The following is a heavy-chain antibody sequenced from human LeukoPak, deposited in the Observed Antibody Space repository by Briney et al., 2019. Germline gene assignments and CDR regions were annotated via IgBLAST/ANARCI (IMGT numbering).Heavy chain of an antibody. CDR1: GGSISSTTHY. Sequence: SETLSLTCIVSGGSISSTTHYWGWIRQPPGKGLEWIGSIHYSGSTYYNPSLKSRVTISVDTSKNHFSLKLGSVTAADTAVYYCARIAIEWFDPWGQGTLVTVSS. D-gene: IGHD2-21*01. J-gene: IGHJ5*02. CDR2: IHYSGST. V-gene: IGHV4-39*02. CDR3: ARIAIEWFDP.